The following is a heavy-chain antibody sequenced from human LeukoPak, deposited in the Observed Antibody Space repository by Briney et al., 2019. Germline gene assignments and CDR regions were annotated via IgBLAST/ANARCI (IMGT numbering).Heavy chain of an antibody. CDR3: ARDGRGYSSSWYTRDYYYGMDV. CDR1: GYTFTSYG. Sequence: ASVTVSCKASGYTFTSYGISWVRQAPGQGLEWMGWISAYNGNTNYAQKLQGRVTMTTDASTSTAYMELRSLRSDDTAVYYCARDGRGYSSSWYTRDYYYGMDVWGQGTTVTVSS. D-gene: IGHD6-13*01. CDR2: ISAYNGNT. J-gene: IGHJ6*02. V-gene: IGHV1-18*01.